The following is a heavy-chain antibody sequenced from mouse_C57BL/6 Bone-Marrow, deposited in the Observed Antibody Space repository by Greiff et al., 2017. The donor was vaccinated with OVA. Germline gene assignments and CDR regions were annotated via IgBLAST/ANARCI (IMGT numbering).Heavy chain of an antibody. CDR1: GYTFTDYE. J-gene: IGHJ2*01. V-gene: IGHV1-15*01. D-gene: IGHD1-1*01. Sequence: QVQLQQPGAELVRPGASVTLSCKASGYTFTDYEMHWVKQTPVHGLEWIGAIDPETGGTAYNQKFKGKAILTAGKSSSTAYMARRSLTSEDSAVYYCTLITTVVARGDYWGQGTTLTVSS. CDR2: IDPETGGT. CDR3: TLITTVVARGDY.